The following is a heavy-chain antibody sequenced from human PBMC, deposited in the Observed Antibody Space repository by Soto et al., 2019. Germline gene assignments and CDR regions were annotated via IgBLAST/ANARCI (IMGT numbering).Heavy chain of an antibody. V-gene: IGHV5-51*01. CDR3: AGIPTWSGYPSGWFDP. Sequence: PGESLKISCKASGYIFIDYWIGWVRQMPGKGLEWMGIVYPRDSDTRYSPSFQGQVTISADKSISTAYLQWSSLKASDTAMYYCAGIPTWSGYPSGWFDPWGQGTLVTVSS. J-gene: IGHJ5*02. CDR2: VYPRDSDT. D-gene: IGHD3-3*01. CDR1: GYIFIDYW.